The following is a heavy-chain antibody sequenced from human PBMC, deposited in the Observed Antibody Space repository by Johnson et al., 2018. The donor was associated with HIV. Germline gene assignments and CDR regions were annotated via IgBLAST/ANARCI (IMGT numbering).Heavy chain of an antibody. D-gene: IGHD2-15*01. CDR3: AKIARRCSGGSCDTTSDAVDI. CDR1: GFTFSSYA. Sequence: VQLVESGRGVVQPGRSLRLSCAASGFTFSSYAMHWVRQAPGKGLEWVAVISYDGSNKYYADSVKGRFTISRDNSKNTLYLQMNSLRAEDMAVYYCAKIARRCSGGSCDTTSDAVDIWGQGTMVTVSS. V-gene: IGHV3-30-3*02. CDR2: ISYDGSNK. J-gene: IGHJ3*02.